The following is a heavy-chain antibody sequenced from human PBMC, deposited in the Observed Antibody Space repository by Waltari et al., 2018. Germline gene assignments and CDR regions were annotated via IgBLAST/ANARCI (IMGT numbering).Heavy chain of an antibody. Sequence: EVQLLESGGGLVQPGGSLRLSCGASGFIFSNCAMTWVRQVPGKGLEWFSGISVSGRDTYYADSVKGRFTVSRDNSRNTLYLQMNSLRAEDTAVYYCAQWRVPYYLDSWGQGTLVTVSS. J-gene: IGHJ4*02. V-gene: IGHV3-23*01. CDR3: AQWRVPYYLDS. CDR2: ISVSGRDT. CDR1: GFIFSNCA. D-gene: IGHD3-16*01.